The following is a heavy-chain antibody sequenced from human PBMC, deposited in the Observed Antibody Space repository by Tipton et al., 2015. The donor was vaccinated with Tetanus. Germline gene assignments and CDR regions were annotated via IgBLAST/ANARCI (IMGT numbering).Heavy chain of an antibody. V-gene: IGHV4-34*01. J-gene: IGHJ6*02. CDR2: INHSGST. D-gene: IGHD6-6*01. Sequence: TLSLTCAVYGGSFSGYYWSWIRQPPGKGLEWIGEINHSGSTNYNPSLKSRVTISVDTSKNQFSLKLSSVTAADTAVYYCARGEYSSSRDYYYYGMDVWGQGTTVTVSS. CDR1: GGSFSGYY. CDR3: ARGEYSSSRDYYYYGMDV.